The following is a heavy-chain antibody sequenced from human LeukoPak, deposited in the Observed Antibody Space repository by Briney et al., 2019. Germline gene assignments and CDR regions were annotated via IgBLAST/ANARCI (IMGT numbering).Heavy chain of an antibody. Sequence: WESLRLSCTASGITFSNYAMNWVRQAPGKGLEWVSIINGHGGSTNYADSVRGRFTISRDNSNNTLYLQMNSLRVDDTAVYYCAKGKGAFCAGDCSSRILVCWGQGTLVTVSS. CDR2: INGHGGST. D-gene: IGHD2-21*02. CDR3: AKGKGAFCAGDCSSRILVC. V-gene: IGHV3-23*01. CDR1: GITFSNYA. J-gene: IGHJ4*02.